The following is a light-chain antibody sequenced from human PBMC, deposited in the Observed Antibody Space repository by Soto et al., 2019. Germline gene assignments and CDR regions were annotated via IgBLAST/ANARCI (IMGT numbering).Light chain of an antibody. Sequence: QSVLAQPASVSGSPGQSITISCTGTSSDVGGYNYVSWYQQHPGKAPKLMIYEVSNRPSGVSNRFSGSKSGNTASLTTSGLQAEDEADYYCSSYTSSSISYVFGTGTKVTV. CDR3: SSYTSSSISYV. CDR1: SSDVGGYNY. V-gene: IGLV2-14*01. CDR2: EVS. J-gene: IGLJ1*01.